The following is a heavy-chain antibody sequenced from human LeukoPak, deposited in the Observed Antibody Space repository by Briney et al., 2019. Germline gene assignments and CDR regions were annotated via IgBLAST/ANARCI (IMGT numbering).Heavy chain of an antibody. CDR1: GVSISSYY. CDR2: IYTSGST. Sequence: SETLSLTCTVSGVSISSYYWSWIRQPPGKGLEWIGRIYTSGSTNYNPSLKSRVTMSVDTSKNQFSLKLSSVTAADTAVYYCARDSGRVKVPAANDAFDIWGQGTMVTVSS. CDR3: ARDSGRVKVPAANDAFDI. D-gene: IGHD2-2*01. V-gene: IGHV4-4*07. J-gene: IGHJ3*02.